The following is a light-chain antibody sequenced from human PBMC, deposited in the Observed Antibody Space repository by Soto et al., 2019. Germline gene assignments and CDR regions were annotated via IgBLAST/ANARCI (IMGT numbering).Light chain of an antibody. CDR2: AAS. CDR1: QTISSW. V-gene: IGKV1-5*01. CDR3: QHYNSYSEA. J-gene: IGKJ1*01. Sequence: DIQMTESASTLFGSVGDRVTITCRASQTISSWLAWYQQKPGKAPKLLIYAASTLQSGVPSRFRGSGSGTEFTLTISSLQPDDFATYYCQHYNSYSEAFGQGTKVDIK.